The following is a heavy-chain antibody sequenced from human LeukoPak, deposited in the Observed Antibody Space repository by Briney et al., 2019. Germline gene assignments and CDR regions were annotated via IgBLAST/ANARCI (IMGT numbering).Heavy chain of an antibody. CDR3: ASLRYSGYDVDY. Sequence: GGSLRLSCAASGFTFSSYSMNWVRQAPGKGLEWVSSISSTTNYIYYADLVRGRFTISRDNAKNSLYLQMNSLRAEDTAVYYCASLRYSGYDVDYWGQGTLVTVSS. J-gene: IGHJ4*02. V-gene: IGHV3-21*01. D-gene: IGHD5-12*01. CDR2: ISSTTNYI. CDR1: GFTFSSYS.